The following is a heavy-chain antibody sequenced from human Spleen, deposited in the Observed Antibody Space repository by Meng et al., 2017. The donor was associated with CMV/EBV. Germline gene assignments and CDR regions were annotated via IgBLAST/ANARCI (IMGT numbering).Heavy chain of an antibody. CDR2: INHSGST. V-gene: IGHV4-34*01. CDR1: GGSFSGYY. Sequence: SETLSLTCAVYGGSFSGYYWSWIRQPPGKGLEWIGEINHSGSTNYNPSLKSRVTISVDMSKNQHSLKLSSVTAADTAVYFCARDLRGTLYYFDQWGQGTLVTVSS. CDR3: ARDLRGTLYYFDQ. D-gene: IGHD1-1*01. J-gene: IGHJ4*02.